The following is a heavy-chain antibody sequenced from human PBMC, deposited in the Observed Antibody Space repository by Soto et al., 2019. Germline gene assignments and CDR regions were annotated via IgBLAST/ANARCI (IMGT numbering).Heavy chain of an antibody. V-gene: IGHV6-1*01. CDR2: TYYRSKWYN. CDR3: ARDTVVAGDYYGMDV. D-gene: IGHD2-15*01. Sequence: PSQTRSLTCAISGYSVSSNIAACNWIRQSPARGLEWLGRTYYRSKWYNDYAVSVKSRITINRDTSKNQFSLQLNSVTPEDTAVYYCARDTVVAGDYYGMDVWGQGTPVTVSS. J-gene: IGHJ6*02. CDR1: GYSVSSNIAA.